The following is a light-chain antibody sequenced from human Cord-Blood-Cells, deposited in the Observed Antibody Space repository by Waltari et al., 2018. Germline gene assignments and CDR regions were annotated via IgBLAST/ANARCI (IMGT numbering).Light chain of an antibody. CDR2: GAS. Sequence: EIVMTQSPATLSVSPGERATLSCRASRSVSSNLAWYQQKPGQAPRLLIYGASNRATGIPARFSGSGSGTEFALTISSLQSEDFAVYDCQQYNNLPLTFGGGTKVGIK. CDR1: RSVSSN. J-gene: IGKJ4*01. V-gene: IGKV3-15*01. CDR3: QQYNNLPLT.